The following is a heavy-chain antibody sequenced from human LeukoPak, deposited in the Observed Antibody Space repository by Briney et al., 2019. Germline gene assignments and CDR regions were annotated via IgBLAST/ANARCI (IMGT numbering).Heavy chain of an antibody. D-gene: IGHD4-23*01. Sequence: SETLSLTCTVSGGSISGYYWSCIRQPPGKGLEWIGYIYYSGSTNYNPSLESRVTISVDTSKNQFSLKLSSVTAADTAVYYCARTTVVHYYFDYWGQGTLVTVSS. V-gene: IGHV4-59*01. CDR2: IYYSGST. CDR1: GGSISGYY. CDR3: ARTTVVHYYFDY. J-gene: IGHJ4*02.